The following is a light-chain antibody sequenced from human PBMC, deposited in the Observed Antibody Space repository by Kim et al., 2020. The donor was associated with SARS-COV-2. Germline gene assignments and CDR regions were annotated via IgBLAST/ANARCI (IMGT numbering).Light chain of an antibody. CDR3: QTWGTGIWV. J-gene: IGLJ3*02. CDR1: SGHSSCT. Sequence: ASVTMTCTLGSGHSSCTIAGHQQQPEKGPRYMMKLNSDGSHNKGDGIPDRFSGSSSGAERYLTISSLQSEDEADYYCQTWGTGIWVFGGGTKLTVL. V-gene: IGLV4-69*01. CDR2: LNSDGSH.